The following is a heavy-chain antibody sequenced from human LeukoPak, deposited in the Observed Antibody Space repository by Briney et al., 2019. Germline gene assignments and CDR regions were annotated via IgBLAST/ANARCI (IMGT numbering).Heavy chain of an antibody. Sequence: GGSLRLSCAASGFTFSSYAMSWVRQAPGKGLEWVSSISGNSGSTCYADSVKGRFTISRDNSKNTVYLQMNSLRAEDTAVYYCAKVSAWAMVGATYFDYWGQGTLVTVSS. D-gene: IGHD1-26*01. V-gene: IGHV3-23*01. J-gene: IGHJ4*02. CDR2: ISGNSGST. CDR3: AKVSAWAMVGATYFDY. CDR1: GFTFSSYA.